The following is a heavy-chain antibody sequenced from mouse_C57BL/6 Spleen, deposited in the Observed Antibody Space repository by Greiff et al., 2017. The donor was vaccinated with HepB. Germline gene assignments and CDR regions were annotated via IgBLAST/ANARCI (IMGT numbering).Heavy chain of an antibody. CDR3: TRDHDACPWFAY. J-gene: IGHJ3*01. Sequence: QVQLQQSGAELVRPGASVTLSCKASGYTFTDYEMHWVKQTPVHGLEWIGAIDPETGGTAYNQKFKGKAILTADKSSSTAYMELRSLTSGDSAVYYCTRDHDACPWFAYGGKGPLVTVSA. CDR2: IDPETGGT. CDR1: GYTFTDYE. V-gene: IGHV1-15*01.